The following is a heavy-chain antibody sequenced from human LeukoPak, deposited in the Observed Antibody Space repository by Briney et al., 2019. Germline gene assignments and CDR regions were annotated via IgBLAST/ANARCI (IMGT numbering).Heavy chain of an antibody. CDR1: GFTFSSYG. CDR2: INWNGGST. V-gene: IGHV3-20*04. Sequence: GGSLRLSCAASGFTFSSYGMSWVRQAPGKGLEWVSGINWNGGSTGYADSVKGRFTISRDNAKNSLYLQMNSLRAEDTALYYCARSVVPAAPALWYYYMDVWGKGTTVTVSS. CDR3: ARSVVPAAPALWYYYMDV. J-gene: IGHJ6*03. D-gene: IGHD2-2*01.